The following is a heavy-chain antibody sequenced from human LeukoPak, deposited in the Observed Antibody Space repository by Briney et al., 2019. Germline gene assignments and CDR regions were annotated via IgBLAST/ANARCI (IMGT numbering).Heavy chain of an antibody. CDR2: IYDSGST. J-gene: IGHJ1*01. Sequence: VSXGXXXSSYYYWGWIRQPXGKGLEWIGSIYDSGSTYYNPSLKSRVTISVDTSKNQFSLKLNSVTAADTAVYYCAGVRLGSSGFSEYFEHWGQGTLVTVSS. CDR3: AGVRLGSSGFSEYFEH. D-gene: IGHD3-22*01. CDR1: XGXXXSSYYY. V-gene: IGHV4-39*01.